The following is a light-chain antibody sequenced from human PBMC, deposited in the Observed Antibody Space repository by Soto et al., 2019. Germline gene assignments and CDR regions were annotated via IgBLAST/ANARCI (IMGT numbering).Light chain of an antibody. Sequence: DIQRTQSPSSVSASVGDRVTITCRASQDIGTWLGWYQQKPGKAPKLLIFAASTLQSGVPSRFSGSASGTDFTLTISSLQAEDVAVYYCQHYFTTPITFGQGTRLEI. CDR2: AAS. J-gene: IGKJ5*01. CDR3: QHYFTTPIT. V-gene: IGKV1-12*01. CDR1: QDIGTW.